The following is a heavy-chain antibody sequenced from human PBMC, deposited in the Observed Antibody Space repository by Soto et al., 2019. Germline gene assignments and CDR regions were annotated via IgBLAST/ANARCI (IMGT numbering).Heavy chain of an antibody. CDR2: ISYDGSNK. D-gene: IGHD6-19*01. J-gene: IGHJ4*02. Sequence: QVQLVESGGGVVQPGRSLRLSCAASGFTFSSYAMHWVRQAPGKGLEWVAVISYDGSNKYYADSVKGRFTISRDNSKNTLDLQMNSLRAEDTAVYYCASTRQWRSREDYWGQGTLVTVSS. V-gene: IGHV3-30-3*01. CDR1: GFTFSSYA. CDR3: ASTRQWRSREDY.